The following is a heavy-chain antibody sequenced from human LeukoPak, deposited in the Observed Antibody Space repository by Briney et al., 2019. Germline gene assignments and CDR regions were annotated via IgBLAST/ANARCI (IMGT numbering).Heavy chain of an antibody. D-gene: IGHD6-19*01. Sequence: SVKVSCKASGGTFSSYAISWVRQAPGQGLEWMGGIIPIFGTANYAQEFQGRVTITADKSTSTAYMELSSLRSEDTAVYYCALAVAGPYYFDYWGQGTLVTVSS. CDR3: ALAVAGPYYFDY. V-gene: IGHV1-69*06. CDR2: IIPIFGTA. CDR1: GGTFSSYA. J-gene: IGHJ4*02.